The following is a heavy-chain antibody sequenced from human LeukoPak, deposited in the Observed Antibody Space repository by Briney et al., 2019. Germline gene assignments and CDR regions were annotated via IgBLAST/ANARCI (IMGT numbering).Heavy chain of an antibody. D-gene: IGHD6-19*01. CDR3: ARSTAVAGNKYFQH. Sequence: GEPLQISCKGSVSRFTSYWIGWVRQRPGRGLESLEIIYPGESDTRYSPSFQGQVTISADKSISTASLQWSSLKASDTAMYYCARSTAVAGNKYFQHWGQGTLVTVSS. CDR1: VSRFTSYW. J-gene: IGHJ1*01. V-gene: IGHV5-51*01. CDR2: IYPGESDT.